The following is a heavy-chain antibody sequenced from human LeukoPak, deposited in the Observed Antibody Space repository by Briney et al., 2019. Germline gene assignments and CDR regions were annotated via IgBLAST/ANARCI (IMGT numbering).Heavy chain of an antibody. CDR2: ISSDGSST. CDR1: GFTFSTYW. Sequence: GGSLRLSCAASGFTFSTYWMHWVRQAPGKGLVWLSRISSDGSSTNYADSVKGRFTISRDNAKNTLYLQMNSLRAEDTAVYYCARDYGEGGYYFDYWGQGTLVSVSS. J-gene: IGHJ4*02. V-gene: IGHV3-74*01. CDR3: ARDYGEGGYYFDY. D-gene: IGHD4-17*01.